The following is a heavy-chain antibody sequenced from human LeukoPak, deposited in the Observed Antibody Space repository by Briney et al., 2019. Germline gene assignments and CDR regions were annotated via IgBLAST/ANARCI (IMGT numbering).Heavy chain of an antibody. D-gene: IGHD5-12*01. CDR2: ISGSGGST. J-gene: IGHJ4*02. Sequence: GGSLRLSCAASGFTFSSYAMSWVRQAPGKGLEWVSAISGSGGSTYYADSVKGRFTISRGNSKNTLYLQMNSLRAEDTAVYYCAKLGLVARYYFDYWGQGTLVTVSS. CDR3: AKLGLVARYYFDY. CDR1: GFTFSSYA. V-gene: IGHV3-23*01.